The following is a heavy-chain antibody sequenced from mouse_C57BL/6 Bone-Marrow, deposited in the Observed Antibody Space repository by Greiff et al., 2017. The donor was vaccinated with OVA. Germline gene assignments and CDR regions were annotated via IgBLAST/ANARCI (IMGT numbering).Heavy chain of an antibody. CDR1: GFSLTSYG. CDR3: ATTYYSNYDAMDY. V-gene: IGHV2-6*01. CDR2: IWGVGST. J-gene: IGHJ4*01. D-gene: IGHD2-5*01. Sequence: VQVVESGPGLVAPSQSLSITCTVSGFSLTSYGVDWVRQSPGKGLEWLGVIWGVGSTNYNSALKSRLSISKDNSKSQVFLKMNSLQTDDTAMYYCATTYYSNYDAMDYWGQGTSVTVSS.